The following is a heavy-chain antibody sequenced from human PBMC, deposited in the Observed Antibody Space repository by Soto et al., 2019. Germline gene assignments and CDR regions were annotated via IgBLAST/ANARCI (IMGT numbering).Heavy chain of an antibody. V-gene: IGHV4-4*02. CDR2: IYHSGST. CDR1: GGSISSSNW. D-gene: IGHD3-10*01. CDR3: AGVWTMVRRVILYYGMDV. J-gene: IGHJ6*02. Sequence: PSETQSLTSAVSGGSISSSNWWSWVRQPPGKGLEWIGEIYHSGSTNYNPSLKRRVTISVDKSKNQFSLKLSSVTAADTAVYYCAGVWTMVRRVILYYGMDVWGQGTTVTVSS.